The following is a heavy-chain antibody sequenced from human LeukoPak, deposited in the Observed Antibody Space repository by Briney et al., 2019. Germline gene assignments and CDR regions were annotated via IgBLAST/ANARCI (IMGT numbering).Heavy chain of an antibody. D-gene: IGHD4-11*01. CDR3: ARASLDYSNYSYYYYYMDV. Sequence: ASETLSLTCAVYGGSFSGYYWSWIRQPPGKGLEWIGEINHSGSTNYNPSLKSRVTISVDTSKDQFSLKLSSVTAADTAVYYCARASLDYSNYSYYYYYMDVWGKGTTVTISS. CDR2: INHSGST. V-gene: IGHV4-34*01. CDR1: GGSFSGYY. J-gene: IGHJ6*03.